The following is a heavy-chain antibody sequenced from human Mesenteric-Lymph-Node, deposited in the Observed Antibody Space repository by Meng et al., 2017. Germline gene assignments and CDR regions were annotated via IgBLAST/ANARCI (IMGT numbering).Heavy chain of an antibody. CDR3: ARVAAAGNEWFDP. D-gene: IGHD6-13*01. J-gene: IGHJ5*02. V-gene: IGHV4-4*02. CDR2: IYHSGST. Sequence: VQLKQAGPGLGKPSETLSLTCAVSGGSISSINWWTWVRQPPGKGLEWIGEIYHSGSTNYNPSLKSLVTISVDKSKNQFSLKLSSVTAADTAVYYCARVAAAGNEWFDPWGQGTLVTVSS. CDR1: GGSISSINW.